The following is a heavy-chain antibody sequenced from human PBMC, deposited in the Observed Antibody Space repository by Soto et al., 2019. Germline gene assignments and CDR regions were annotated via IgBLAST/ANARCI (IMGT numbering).Heavy chain of an antibody. Sequence: QVQLVESGGGLVKPGGSLRLSCAASGFTFSDFYMIWIRQAPGKGLEWVSYISSSGNTIYYADSVKGRCTIARDNFKNSLSLQMNTLRPEDTAVYYCARFRRIPIDYFVYWGQGTLVTVSS. V-gene: IGHV3-11*01. CDR3: ARFRRIPIDYFVY. J-gene: IGHJ4*02. CDR1: GFTFSDFY. CDR2: ISSSGNTI. D-gene: IGHD2-15*01.